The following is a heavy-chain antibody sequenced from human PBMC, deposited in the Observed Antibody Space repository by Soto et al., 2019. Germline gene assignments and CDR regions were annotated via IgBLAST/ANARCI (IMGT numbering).Heavy chain of an antibody. Sequence: SETLSLTCTVSGGSISSYYWSWIRQPPGKGLEWIGYIYYSGSTNYNPSLKSRVTISVDTSKNQFSLKLSSVTAADTAVYYCARRQIAPTGFDPWGQGTLVTVSS. CDR1: GGSISSYY. CDR3: ARRQIAPTGFDP. CDR2: IYYSGST. V-gene: IGHV4-59*08. D-gene: IGHD4-17*01. J-gene: IGHJ5*02.